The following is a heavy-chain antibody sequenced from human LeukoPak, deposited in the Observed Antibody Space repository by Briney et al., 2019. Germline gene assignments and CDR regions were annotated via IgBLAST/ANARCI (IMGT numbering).Heavy chain of an antibody. CDR3: VRGTSDWKGVDY. V-gene: IGHV3-74*01. D-gene: IGHD6-19*01. CDR2: ISPNGEIT. J-gene: IGHJ4*02. CDR1: EFTFSTYW. Sequence: GGSLRLSCAASEFTFSTYWMHWVRQAPGKGLVWVTNISPNGEITYYADSVKGRFTISRDSAKSTLYLEKNTLRAEDTAVYYCVRGTSDWKGVDYWGQGTPVNVSS.